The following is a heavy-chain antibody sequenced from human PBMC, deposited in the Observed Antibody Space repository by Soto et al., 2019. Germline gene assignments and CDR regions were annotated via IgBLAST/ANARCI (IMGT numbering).Heavy chain of an antibody. CDR3: ARVAGIAAAGTKWFDP. CDR2: INAGNGNT. V-gene: IGHV1-3*01. J-gene: IGHJ5*02. Sequence: ASVKVSCKASGYTFTSYAMHWVRQAPGQRLERMGWINAGNGNTKYSQKFQGRVTITRDTSASTAYMELSSLRSEDTAVYYCARVAGIAAAGTKWFDPWGQGTLVTVSS. D-gene: IGHD6-13*01. CDR1: GYTFTSYA.